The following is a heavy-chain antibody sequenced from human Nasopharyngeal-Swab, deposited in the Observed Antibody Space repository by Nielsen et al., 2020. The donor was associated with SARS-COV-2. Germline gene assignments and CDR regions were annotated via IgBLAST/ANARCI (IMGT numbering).Heavy chain of an antibody. J-gene: IGHJ4*02. V-gene: IGHV3-23*01. CDR2: IGGSGDST. Sequence: GESLKISCAASGFTFSTYAMTWVRQAPGKGLEWVSSIGGSGDSTFYADSVKGRFTISRDRSENTLYLQMNSLRAEDTAIYYCAKDRVIRYSTWGQGTLVTVSS. D-gene: IGHD5-12*01. CDR1: GFTFSTYA. CDR3: AKDRVIRYST.